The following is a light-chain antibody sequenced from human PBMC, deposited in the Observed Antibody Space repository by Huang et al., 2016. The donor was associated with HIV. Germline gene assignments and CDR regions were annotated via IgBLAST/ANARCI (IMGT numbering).Light chain of an antibody. CDR3: LHYDNWPPYT. Sequence: EIVMTQSPTTLSVSPGERVTLSCRASQRGGNNLAWYQQRPGQAPRILIYGASTRPTDSPARFSGSGSGTEFTLTISSLQSEDFAVYYCLHYDNWPPYTFGQGTKLEMK. CDR1: QRGGNN. CDR2: GAS. V-gene: IGKV3-15*01. J-gene: IGKJ2*01.